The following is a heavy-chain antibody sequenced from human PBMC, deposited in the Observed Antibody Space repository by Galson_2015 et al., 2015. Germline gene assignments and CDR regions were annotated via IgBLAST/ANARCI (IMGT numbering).Heavy chain of an antibody. CDR2: MNPNSGNT. CDR1: GYAFTSYD. J-gene: IGHJ3*02. Sequence: SVKVSCKASGYAFTSYDINWVRQVTGQGLEWMGWMNPNSGNTGYAQKFQGRVTMTRDTSTSTVYMELSSLRSEDTAVYYCARAGREDAFDIWGQGTMVTVSS. CDR3: ARAGREDAFDI. V-gene: IGHV1-8*01.